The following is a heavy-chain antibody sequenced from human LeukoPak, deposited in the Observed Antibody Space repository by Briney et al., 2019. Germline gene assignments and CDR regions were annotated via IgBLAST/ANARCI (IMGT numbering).Heavy chain of an antibody. J-gene: IGHJ3*02. D-gene: IGHD2-8*02. CDR1: GGSFSSGRYY. V-gene: IGHV4-61*01. CDR3: ASDNLVRNAFDI. Sequence: PSETLSLTCAVSGGSFSSGRYYWGWIRQPPGKGLEWIAYIYYSGSTNYNASLKSRVTISVDTSKNQFSLKLSSVTAADTAVYYCASDNLVRNAFDIWGQGTMVTVSS. CDR2: IYYSGST.